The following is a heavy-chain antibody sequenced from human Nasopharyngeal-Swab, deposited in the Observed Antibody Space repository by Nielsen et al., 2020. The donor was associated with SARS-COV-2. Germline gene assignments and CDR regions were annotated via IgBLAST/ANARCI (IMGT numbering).Heavy chain of an antibody. J-gene: IGHJ6*02. D-gene: IGHD6-13*01. V-gene: IGHV4-4*07. CDR3: ARDEPSSWSNTYYYYYGMDV. CDR2: IYTSGGT. Sequence: WIRQPPGKGLEWIGRIYTSGGTNYNPSLKSRVTMSVDTSKNQFSLKLSSVTAADTAMYYCARDEPSSWSNTYYYYYGMDVWGQGTTVTVSS.